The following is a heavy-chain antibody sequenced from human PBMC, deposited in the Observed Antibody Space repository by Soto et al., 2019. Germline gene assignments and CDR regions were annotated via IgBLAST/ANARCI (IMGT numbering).Heavy chain of an antibody. CDR1: GFSLTTSGVG. Sequence: QITLKESGPTVVKPTETLTLTCTFSGFSLTTSGVGVGWVRQSPGKAPEWLALIYWDDDKRYSTSLNSRLIITKDTCKNQVVLTMANVDPADTVTYYCAHRVLRTVFGLVTTTAIYFDFWGPGTPVVVSS. CDR2: IYWDDDK. J-gene: IGHJ4*02. V-gene: IGHV2-5*02. D-gene: IGHD3-3*01. CDR3: AHRVLRTVFGLVTTTAIYFDF.